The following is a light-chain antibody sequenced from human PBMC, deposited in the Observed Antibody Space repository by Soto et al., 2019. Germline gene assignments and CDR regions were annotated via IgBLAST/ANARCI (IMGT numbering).Light chain of an antibody. J-gene: IGKJ1*01. V-gene: IGKV3-20*01. CDR3: HQYRNWPRT. CDR2: GAS. CDR1: QSVSSSY. Sequence: EIALTQSPSTLSFSPGERATLSCMACQSVSSSYLAWYQQKPGQAPRLLIYGASTRATGIPARFSGSGSGTEFTLTIPSLQSGGFAVYYCHQYRNWPRTFGQGT.